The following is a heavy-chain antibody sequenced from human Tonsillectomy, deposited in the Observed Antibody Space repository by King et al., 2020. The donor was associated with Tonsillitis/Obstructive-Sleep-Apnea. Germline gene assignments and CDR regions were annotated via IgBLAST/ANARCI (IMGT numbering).Heavy chain of an antibody. J-gene: IGHJ3*02. CDR1: GYTFTSYG. V-gene: IGHV1-18*01. CDR2: ISAYNGNT. Sequence: QLVQSGAEVKKPGASVKVSCKASGYTFTSYGISWVRQAPGQGLEWMGWISAYNGNTNYAQNLQGRVTMTTDTSTSTAYMELRSLRSDDTAVYYCARRQGGGRSWYTRNSDDGFDIWGQGTMVTVSS. CDR3: ARRQGGGRSWYTRNSDDGFDI. D-gene: IGHD6-13*01.